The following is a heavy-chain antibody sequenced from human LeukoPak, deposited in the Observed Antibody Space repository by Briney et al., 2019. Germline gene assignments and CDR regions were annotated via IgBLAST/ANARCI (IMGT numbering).Heavy chain of an antibody. Sequence: PGGALRLSCAASGFTFSSNRMHWVRQAPGKGLVWVSRINSDGGSRSFADSVKGRFTISRHNAKNTQYLQMDSLRAEDTAVYYGARPQDGYNSFDYWGQGTLVTVSS. CDR2: INSDGGSR. J-gene: IGHJ4*02. CDR3: ARPQDGYNSFDY. D-gene: IGHD5-24*01. CDR1: GFTFSSNR. V-gene: IGHV3-74*01.